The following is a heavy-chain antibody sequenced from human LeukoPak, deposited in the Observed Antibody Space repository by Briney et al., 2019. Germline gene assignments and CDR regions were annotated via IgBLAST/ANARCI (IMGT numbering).Heavy chain of an antibody. CDR2: IYYSGST. CDR1: GGSINSYY. D-gene: IGHD3-10*01. Sequence: RPSETLSLTCTVSGGSINSYYWSWIRQPPGKGLEWIGYIYYSGSTNYNPSLMSRVTISVDTSKTQFSLKLSSVTAADTAVYYCARGPHYGSGSYYNWFDPWGQGTLVTVSS. V-gene: IGHV4-59*01. CDR3: ARGPHYGSGSYYNWFDP. J-gene: IGHJ5*02.